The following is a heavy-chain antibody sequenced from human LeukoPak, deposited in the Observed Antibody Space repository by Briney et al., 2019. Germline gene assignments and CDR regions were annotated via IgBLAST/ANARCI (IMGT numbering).Heavy chain of an antibody. CDR2: IDTSDSYT. D-gene: IGHD3-16*01. V-gene: IGHV5-10-1*01. CDR3: ARLLTPDCFDP. Sequence: GESLNISCYGSGYRFTSYWISWVRPMPGKGLEGMGKIDTSDSYTNYSPTFQGHVTISADKSNSTAYLQWSSLKASDNAMYYCARLLTPDCFDPWGQGTLVTVSS. J-gene: IGHJ5*02. CDR1: GYRFTSYW.